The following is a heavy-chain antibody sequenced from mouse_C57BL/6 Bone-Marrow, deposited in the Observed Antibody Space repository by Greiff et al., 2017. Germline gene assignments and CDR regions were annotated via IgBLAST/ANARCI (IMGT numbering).Heavy chain of an antibody. V-gene: IGHV1-55*01. CDR3: AKCGLFAY. Sequence: VQLQQPGAELVKPGASVKLSCKASGYTFTSYWITWVKQRPGQGLEWIGVIHPGSGSTNYNEKFKSKATLTVDTSSSTAYMQLSSLTSEDSAVYYCAKCGLFAYWGQGTLVTVSA. CDR1: GYTFTSYW. J-gene: IGHJ3*01. CDR2: IHPGSGST.